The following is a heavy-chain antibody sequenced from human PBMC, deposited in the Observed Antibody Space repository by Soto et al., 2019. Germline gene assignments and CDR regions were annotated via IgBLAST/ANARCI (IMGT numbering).Heavy chain of an antibody. CDR2: INPSGGST. J-gene: IGHJ4*02. CDR1: GYTFTSYY. V-gene: IGHV1-46*01. CDR3: ARDRATMFGVVRRGVDY. Sequence: QVQLVQSGAEVKKPGASVKVSCKASGYTFTSYYMHWVRQAPGQGLEWMGIINPSGGSTSYAQKFQGRVTMTRDTSTSTGYMEMSSLRSEDTAVYYWARDRATMFGVVRRGVDYWGQGTLVTVSS. D-gene: IGHD3-3*01.